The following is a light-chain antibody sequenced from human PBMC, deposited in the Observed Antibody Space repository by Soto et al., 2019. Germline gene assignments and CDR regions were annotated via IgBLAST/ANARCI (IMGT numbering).Light chain of an antibody. V-gene: IGKV3-20*01. Sequence: EIVLTQSPDTLSLSPGERATLSCSATQNVARSNLAWYQHRPGQAPRLLISGASTRAADTPDRFSGSGSGAQFTLTLSRLEPEYFALYYCHQYGSSPPYSFGQGTRLE. CDR1: QNVARSN. CDR3: HQYGSSPPYS. J-gene: IGKJ2*03. CDR2: GAS.